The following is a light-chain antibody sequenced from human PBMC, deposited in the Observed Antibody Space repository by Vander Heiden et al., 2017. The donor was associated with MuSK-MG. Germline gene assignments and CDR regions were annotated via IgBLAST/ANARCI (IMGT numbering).Light chain of an antibody. J-gene: IGKJ2*01. CDR2: GAS. CDR1: QSVSSSY. Sequence: EIVLTQSPGTLSLSPGERATLSCRASQSVSSSYLAWYQQKPGQAPRLLIYGASSRATGIPDRFRGSGSGTDFTLTISRLEPEDFAVYYCKQYGSTFGQGTKLEIK. CDR3: KQYGST. V-gene: IGKV3-20*01.